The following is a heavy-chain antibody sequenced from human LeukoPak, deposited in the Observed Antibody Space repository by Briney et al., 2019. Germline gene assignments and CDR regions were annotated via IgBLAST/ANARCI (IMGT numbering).Heavy chain of an antibody. CDR3: ARENYYDSSGLPDFGY. J-gene: IGHJ4*02. D-gene: IGHD3-22*01. CDR2: ISGSGGST. CDR1: GFTFSSYA. V-gene: IGHV3-23*01. Sequence: HPGGSLRLSCAASGFTFSSYAMSWVRQAPGKGLEWVSAISGSGGSTYYADSVKGRFTISRDNAKNSLYLQMNCLRAEDTAVYYCARENYYDSSGLPDFGYWGQGTLVTVSS.